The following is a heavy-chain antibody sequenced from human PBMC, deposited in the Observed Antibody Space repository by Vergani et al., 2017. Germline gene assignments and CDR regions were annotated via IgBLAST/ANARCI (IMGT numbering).Heavy chain of an antibody. CDR1: GFFFSDYY. V-gene: IGHV3-11*04. CDR3: ARDYLDFSGSGSPYYFDH. D-gene: IGHD3-10*01. Sequence: QVQLVESGGGLVKPGGSLRLSCTASGFFFSDYYMSWLRQAPGKGLEWISYIASSDTTVYYADSVKGRFTFSRDNAKNSLYLEMNSLRAEDTAVYYCARDYLDFSGSGSPYYFDHWGQGTQVTVSS. CDR2: IASSDTTV. J-gene: IGHJ4*02.